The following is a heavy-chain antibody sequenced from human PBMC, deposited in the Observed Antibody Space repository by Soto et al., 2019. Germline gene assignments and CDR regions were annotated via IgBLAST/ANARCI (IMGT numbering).Heavy chain of an antibody. D-gene: IGHD2-15*01. Sequence: ASVKVSCKASGGTFSSYAISWVRQAPGQGLEWMGGIIPIFGTANYAQKFQGRVTITADESTSTAYMELSSLRSEDTAVYYCARDPRHCSGGSCHIDLWGQGTLVTVSS. CDR1: GGTFSSYA. J-gene: IGHJ5*02. CDR2: IIPIFGTA. V-gene: IGHV1-69*13. CDR3: ARDPRHCSGGSCHIDL.